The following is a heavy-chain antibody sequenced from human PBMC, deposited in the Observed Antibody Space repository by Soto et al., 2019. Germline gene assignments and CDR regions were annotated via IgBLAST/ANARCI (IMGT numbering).Heavy chain of an antibody. CDR3: ARDPGYSYGNT. D-gene: IGHD5-18*01. CDR1: GGSFSGYY. J-gene: IGHJ5*02. CDR2: INHSGST. V-gene: IGHV4-34*01. Sequence: ASETLSLTCAVYGGSFSGYYWSWIRQPPGKGLEWIGEINHSGSTNYNPSLKSRVTISVDTSKNQFSLKLSSVTAADTAVYYCARDPGYSYGNTWGQGTLVTVSS.